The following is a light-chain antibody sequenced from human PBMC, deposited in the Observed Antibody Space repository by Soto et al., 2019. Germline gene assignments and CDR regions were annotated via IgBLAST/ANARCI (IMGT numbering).Light chain of an antibody. V-gene: IGKV3-20*01. Sequence: EIVLTQSPGTLSLSPGERATLSCRARQSVSSNYLAWYQPKPGQAPRLLIYVASSRATGIPDRFSGSESGTDFNLTISRLEPEDFAVYYCQHYGSSLSITFGQGTRLEIK. CDR2: VAS. J-gene: IGKJ5*01. CDR3: QHYGSSLSIT. CDR1: QSVSSNY.